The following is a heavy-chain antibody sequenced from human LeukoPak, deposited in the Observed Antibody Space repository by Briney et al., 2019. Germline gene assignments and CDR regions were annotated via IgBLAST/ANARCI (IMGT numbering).Heavy chain of an antibody. CDR2: IRSKAYGGTT. CDR3: GRDEGGFGRYTEY. J-gene: IGHJ4*02. D-gene: IGHD1-26*01. CDR1: GFTFGDYA. V-gene: IGHV3-49*04. Sequence: GGSLRLSCTASGFTFGDYAMSWVRQAPGKGLEWVGFIRSKAYGGTTEYAASVKGRFIISRDDSRRIAYLQMNSLKTEDTAIYYCGRDEGGFGRYTEYWGQGTLVTVSS.